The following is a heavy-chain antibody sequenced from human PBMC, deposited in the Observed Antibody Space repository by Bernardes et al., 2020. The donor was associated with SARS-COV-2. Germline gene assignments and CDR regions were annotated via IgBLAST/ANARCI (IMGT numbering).Heavy chain of an antibody. D-gene: IGHD2-8*01. CDR2: ISYNGSNK. CDR3: AKGNPGYCTSVTCFSFFFEH. Sequence: GGSLRLSCAASGLSFSSAGMHWVRQVPGKGLEWVALISYNGSNKYYADSVRGRFTIARDDSKNTLYLQMNSLKPDDTAIYYCAKGNPGYCTSVTCFSFFFEHWGQGTLVTVSS. CDR1: GLSFSSAG. V-gene: IGHV3-30*18. J-gene: IGHJ1*01.